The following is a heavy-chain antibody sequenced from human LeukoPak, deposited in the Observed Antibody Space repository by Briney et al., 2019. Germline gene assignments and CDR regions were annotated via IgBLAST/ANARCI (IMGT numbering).Heavy chain of an antibody. CDR3: ARQRFTMRAYAGNWFDP. D-gene: IGHD3-10*01. Sequence: GESLKISCKVSGYTFTTFWIGWVRQMPGQGLQWVGIIYPGDSDTRYSPSFQDQVTISADKSISTAYLQWSSLKASDTAMYYCARQRFTMRAYAGNWFDPWGQGTLVTVSS. J-gene: IGHJ5*02. CDR2: IYPGDSDT. CDR1: GYTFTTFW. V-gene: IGHV5-51*01.